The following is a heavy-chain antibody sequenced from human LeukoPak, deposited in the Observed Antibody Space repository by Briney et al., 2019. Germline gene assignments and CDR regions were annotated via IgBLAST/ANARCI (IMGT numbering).Heavy chain of an antibody. CDR3: ARGVGYCSSTSCYWWFDP. Sequence: GGSLRLSCAASGFTVSSYWMHWVRQAPGKGLVWVSRINSDGSSTCYADSVKGRFTISRDNAKNMLYLQMNSLRAEDTAVYYCARGVGYCSSTSCYWWFDPWGQGTLVTVSS. CDR2: INSDGSST. D-gene: IGHD2-2*01. J-gene: IGHJ5*02. V-gene: IGHV3-74*01. CDR1: GFTVSSYW.